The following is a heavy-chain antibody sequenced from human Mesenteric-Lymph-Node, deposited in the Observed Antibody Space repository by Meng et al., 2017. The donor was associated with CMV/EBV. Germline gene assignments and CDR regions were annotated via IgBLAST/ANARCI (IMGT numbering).Heavy chain of an antibody. Sequence: GESLKISCAASGFTFSSYAMSWVRQAPGKGLEWVSAISGSGGSTYYADSVKGRFTISRDNSKNTLYLQMNSLRAEDTAVYYCVTPSGHLVYWGQGTLVTVSS. CDR1: GFTFSSYA. CDR3: VTPSGHLVY. CDR2: ISGSGGST. J-gene: IGHJ4*02. D-gene: IGHD6-6*01. V-gene: IGHV3-23*01.